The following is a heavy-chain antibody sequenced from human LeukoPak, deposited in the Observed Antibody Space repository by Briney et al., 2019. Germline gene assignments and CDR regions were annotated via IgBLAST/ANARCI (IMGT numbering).Heavy chain of an antibody. Sequence: ASVTVSCKASGYTFASYDINWVRQATGQGLEWMGWMNPNSGNTGYAQKFQGRVTMTRDTSITTAYMELSSLRSEDTAIYYCVRGPHASGWPQEYYWGQGTLVTVSS. CDR1: GYTFASYD. CDR3: VRGPHASGWPQEYY. D-gene: IGHD6-19*01. CDR2: MNPNSGNT. J-gene: IGHJ4*02. V-gene: IGHV1-8*01.